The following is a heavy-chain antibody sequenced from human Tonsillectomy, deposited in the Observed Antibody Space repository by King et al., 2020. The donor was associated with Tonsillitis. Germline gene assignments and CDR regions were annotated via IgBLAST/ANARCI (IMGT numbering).Heavy chain of an antibody. CDR3: ARDPRDSSGYYPPALIY. CDR1: GYSISSDYY. D-gene: IGHD3-22*01. V-gene: IGHV4-38-2*02. CDR2: IYHSGST. Sequence: QLQESGPGLVKPSETLSLTCAVSGYSISSDYYWGWIRQPPGKGLEWIGSIYHSGSTYYHPSLKSRVTISVDTSKNQFSLKLSSVTAADTAVYYCARDPRDSSGYYPPALIYWGQGTLVTVSS. J-gene: IGHJ4*02.